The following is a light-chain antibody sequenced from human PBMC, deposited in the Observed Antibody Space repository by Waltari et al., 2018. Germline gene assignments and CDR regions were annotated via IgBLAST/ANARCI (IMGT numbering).Light chain of an antibody. CDR2: GNN. V-gene: IGLV1-40*01. CDR3: QSYGSDWV. Sequence: QSVLTQPPSVSGAPGQRVTIPCTGSRPNIGAGFAVHWYQQLPGTAPKLLIYGNNNRPSGVPDRFSGSKSGTSASLAITGLQAEDEADYYYQSYGSDWVFGGGTKLTVL. J-gene: IGLJ3*02. CDR1: RPNIGAGFA.